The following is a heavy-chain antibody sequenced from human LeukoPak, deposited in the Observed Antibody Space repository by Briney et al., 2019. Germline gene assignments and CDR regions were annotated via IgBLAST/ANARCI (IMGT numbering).Heavy chain of an antibody. CDR1: GFTFNKYW. D-gene: IGHD3-10*01. Sequence: GGSLRLSCAASGFTFNKYWLTWVRQAPGKGLEWVANINQDDSQIYYLESVEGRFTITRDNAKNSLHLQMNSLRAEDTAIYYCARGYYYLSFFDYWGQGTLVTVSS. J-gene: IGHJ4*02. CDR2: INQDDSQI. CDR3: ARGYYYLSFFDY. V-gene: IGHV3-7*01.